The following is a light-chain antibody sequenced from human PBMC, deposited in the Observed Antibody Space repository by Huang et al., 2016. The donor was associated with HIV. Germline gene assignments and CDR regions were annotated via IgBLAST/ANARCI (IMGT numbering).Light chain of an antibody. Sequence: DILMTQSPDSLSVSLGERATINCKSSRSVLYNSNNENYLAWYQHKPGQPPKLLIHWASTRESGVPDRFSGSGSGTDFTLTISSLQAEDVAVYYCQQFYTTPFTFGPGTKVDIK. CDR1: RSVLYNSNNENY. CDR3: QQFYTTPFT. V-gene: IGKV4-1*01. CDR2: WAS. J-gene: IGKJ3*01.